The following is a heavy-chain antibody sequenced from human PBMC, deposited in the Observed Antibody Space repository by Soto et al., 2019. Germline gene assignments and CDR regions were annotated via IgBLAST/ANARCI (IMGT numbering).Heavy chain of an antibody. D-gene: IGHD3-9*01. Sequence: SETLSLTCTASGDSIRSGNHYWSWIRQPPGKGLEWIGYIYYSGSTYYSPSLKSRVTISVDTSKNQFSLKLNSVTAADTAVYYCARVDILTVYGRMDVWGQGTTVTVSS. CDR2: IYYSGST. CDR1: GDSIRSGNHY. CDR3: ARVDILTVYGRMDV. J-gene: IGHJ6*02. V-gene: IGHV4-30-4*01.